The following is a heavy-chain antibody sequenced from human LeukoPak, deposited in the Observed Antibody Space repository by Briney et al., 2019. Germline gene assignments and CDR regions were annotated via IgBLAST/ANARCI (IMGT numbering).Heavy chain of an antibody. J-gene: IGHJ4*02. CDR3: ARKFAGRWLQFVDY. CDR1: GYTFTGYY. CDR2: INPNSGGT. D-gene: IGHD5-24*01. V-gene: IGHV1-2*02. Sequence: ASVKVSCKASGYTFTGYYMHWVRQAPGQGLERMGWINPNSGGTNYAQKFQGRVTMTRDTSISTAYMELSRLRSDDTAVYYCARKFAGRWLQFVDYWGQGTLVTVSS.